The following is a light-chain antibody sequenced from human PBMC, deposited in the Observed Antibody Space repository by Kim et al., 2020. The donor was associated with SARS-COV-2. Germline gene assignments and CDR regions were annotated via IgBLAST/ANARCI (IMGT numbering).Light chain of an antibody. CDR3: QQSYITPRT. CDR2: AAS. CDR1: ERISSY. J-gene: IGKJ1*01. Sequence: ASVGDRVTITCRASERISSYLNWYQQQPGKAPKLLIFAASRLQSGVPSRFSGSGSGTDFTLTISSLQPDDFATYYCQQSYITPRTFGQGTKVDIK. V-gene: IGKV1-39*01.